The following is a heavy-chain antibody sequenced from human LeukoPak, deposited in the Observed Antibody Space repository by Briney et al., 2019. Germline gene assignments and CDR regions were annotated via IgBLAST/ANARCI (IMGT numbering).Heavy chain of an antibody. V-gene: IGHV4-30-2*01. D-gene: IGHD4-17*01. CDR3: ARQLYGDSGGYFDY. Sequence: PSETLSLTCTVSGGSISSGGYYWSWIRQPPGKGLEWIGYIYHSGSTYYNPSLKSRVTISVDRSKNQFSLKLSSVTAADTAVYYCARQLYGDSGGYFDYWGQGTLVTVSS. CDR2: IYHSGST. CDR1: GGSISSGGYY. J-gene: IGHJ4*02.